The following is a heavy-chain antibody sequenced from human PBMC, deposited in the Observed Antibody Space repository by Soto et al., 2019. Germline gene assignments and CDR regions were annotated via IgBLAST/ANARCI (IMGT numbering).Heavy chain of an antibody. D-gene: IGHD5-18*01. Sequence: QVQLVESGGGVVQPGRSLRLSCAASGFTFSSYVMHWVRQAPGKGLEWVALISYDGSNKYYADSVKGRFTISRDNCKDTLYLQLNSLRAEDTAVYYCAKNSGYSYGFTTDCWGQGTLVTVSS. CDR1: GFTFSSYV. CDR3: AKNSGYSYGFTTDC. V-gene: IGHV3-30*18. J-gene: IGHJ4*02. CDR2: ISYDGSNK.